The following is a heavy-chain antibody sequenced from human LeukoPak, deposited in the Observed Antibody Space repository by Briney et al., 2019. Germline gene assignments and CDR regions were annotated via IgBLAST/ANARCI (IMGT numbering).Heavy chain of an antibody. CDR3: AKVGY. J-gene: IGHJ4*02. V-gene: IGHV3-23*03. CDR1: GFTFGDYA. CDR2: VSNAGTTT. Sequence: GGSLRLSCAASGFTFGDYAMAWLRQAPGKGLEWVALVSNAGTTTYFADSVKGRFTISRDNSKNTLYLQMNSLRAEDTAVYYCAKVGYWGQGTLVTVSS. D-gene: IGHD3-10*01.